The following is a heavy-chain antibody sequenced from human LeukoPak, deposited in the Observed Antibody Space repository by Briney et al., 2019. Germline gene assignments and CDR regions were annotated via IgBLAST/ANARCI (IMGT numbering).Heavy chain of an antibody. V-gene: IGHV4-59*01. CDR2: IYYSGST. CDR1: GGSISSYY. CDR3: ARDLGVGEEGY. Sequence: PSETLSLTCTVSGGSISSYYWSWIRQPPGKGLEWIGYIYYSGSTNYNPSLKSRVTISVDTSKNQFSLKLSSVTAADTAVYYCARDLGVGEEGYWGQGTLVTVSS. J-gene: IGHJ4*02. D-gene: IGHD3-16*01.